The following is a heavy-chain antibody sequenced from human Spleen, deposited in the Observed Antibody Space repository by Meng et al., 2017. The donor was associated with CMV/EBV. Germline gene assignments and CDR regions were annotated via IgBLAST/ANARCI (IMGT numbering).Heavy chain of an antibody. J-gene: IGHJ6*02. CDR3: GRDMDV. CDR2: INQDGSQR. V-gene: IGHV3-7*01. Sequence: LSLTCAASGFHFPTYWMSWVRQAPGKALEWVANINQDGSQRNYVDSVKGRFTISRDNAKNSMYLQMNSLRVEDTAVYYCGRDMDVWGQGTTVTVSS. CDR1: GFHFPTYW.